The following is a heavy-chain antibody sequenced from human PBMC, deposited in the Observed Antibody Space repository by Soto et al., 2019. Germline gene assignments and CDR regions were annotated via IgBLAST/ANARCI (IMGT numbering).Heavy chain of an antibody. CDR3: AKPPKGQKVYYYYGMDV. CDR1: GFTFSSYA. J-gene: IGHJ6*02. V-gene: IGHV3-23*01. CDR2: ISGSGGST. Sequence: PGGSLRLSCAASGFTFSSYAMSWVRQAPGKGLEWVSAISGSGGSTYYADSVKGRFTISRDNSTNTLYLQMNSLRAEDTAVYYCAKPPKGQKVYYYYGMDVWGQGTTGTVSS.